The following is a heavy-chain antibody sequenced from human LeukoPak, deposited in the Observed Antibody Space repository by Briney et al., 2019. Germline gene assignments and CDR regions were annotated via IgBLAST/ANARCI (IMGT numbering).Heavy chain of an antibody. CDR1: GGSISSYC. CDR3: ARVNYDFWSGYYWTYYFDY. J-gene: IGHJ4*02. Sequence: SETLSLTCTVSGGSISSYCWSWIRQPPGKGLEWIGYIYYSGSTNYNPSLKSRVTISVDTSKNQFSLKLSSVTAADTAVYYCARVNYDFWSGYYWTYYFDYWGQGTLVTVSS. D-gene: IGHD3-3*01. CDR2: IYYSGST. V-gene: IGHV4-59*01.